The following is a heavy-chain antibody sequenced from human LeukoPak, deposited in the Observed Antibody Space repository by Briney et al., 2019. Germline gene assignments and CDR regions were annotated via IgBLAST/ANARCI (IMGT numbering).Heavy chain of an antibody. Sequence: GGSLSLSCAASGFTFSSYEMNWVRQAPGKGLEWVSYISTSHSTIYYADSVKGRFTISRDNAKNSLYLQMNSLRAEDTAVYYCARGLSGWYLYYFDYWGQGTLVTVSS. V-gene: IGHV3-48*03. J-gene: IGHJ4*02. CDR2: ISTSHSTI. CDR1: GFTFSSYE. D-gene: IGHD6-19*01. CDR3: ARGLSGWYLYYFDY.